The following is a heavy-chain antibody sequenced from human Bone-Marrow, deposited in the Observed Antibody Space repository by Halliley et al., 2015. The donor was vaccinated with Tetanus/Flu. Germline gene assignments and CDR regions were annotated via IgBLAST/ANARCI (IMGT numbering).Heavy chain of an antibody. J-gene: IGHJ4*02. D-gene: IGHD3-22*01. CDR2: FPGASDP. V-gene: IGHV5-51*01. CDR3: VRTISAYYYDNAFDF. Sequence: FPGASDPGYSPPFQGRVTISADKSISTAYLQWNSLKASDPAIYYCVRTISAYYYDNAFDFWGQGTLVTVSS.